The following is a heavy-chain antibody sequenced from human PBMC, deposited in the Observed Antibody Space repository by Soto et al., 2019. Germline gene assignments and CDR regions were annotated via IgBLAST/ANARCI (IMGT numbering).Heavy chain of an antibody. V-gene: IGHV3-23*01. CDR1: GFTFSSYA. CDR2: ISGSGGST. CDR3: AKWRNGYEKTFDY. D-gene: IGHD1-1*01. Sequence: PGGSLSLSCAASGFTFSSYAMSWVRQAPGKGLEWVSAISGSGGSTYYADSVKGRFTISRDNSKNTLYLQMNSLRAEDTAVYYCAKWRNGYEKTFDYWGQGTLVTVSS. J-gene: IGHJ4*02.